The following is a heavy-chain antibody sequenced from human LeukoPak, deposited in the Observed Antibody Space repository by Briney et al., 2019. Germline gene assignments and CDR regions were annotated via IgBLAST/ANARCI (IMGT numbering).Heavy chain of an antibody. V-gene: IGHV3-48*04. D-gene: IGHD2-21*02. CDR1: GFTVSSNY. J-gene: IGHJ4*02. CDR3: ARLGGIVVVTAIHPFDY. Sequence: GGSLRLSCAASGFTVSSNYINWVRQAPGKGLEWVSYISSGSSTIYYADSVKGRFTISRDNAKNSLYLQMNSLRAEDTAVYYCARLGGIVVVTAIHPFDYWGQGTLVTVSS. CDR2: ISSGSSTI.